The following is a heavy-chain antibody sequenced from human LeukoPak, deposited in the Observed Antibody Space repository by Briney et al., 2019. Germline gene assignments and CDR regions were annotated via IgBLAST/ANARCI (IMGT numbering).Heavy chain of an antibody. V-gene: IGHV4-4*07. Sequence: PSETLSLTCTVSGGSISSYYWSWIRQPAGKGLEWIGRIYTSGSTNYNPSLKSRVTIFVDSSKNQFSLKLSSVTAADTAVYYCARLSVGPFYYDSSGYPIPDYWGQGTLVTVSS. CDR2: IYTSGST. CDR3: ARLSVGPFYYDSSGYPIPDY. D-gene: IGHD3-22*01. J-gene: IGHJ4*02. CDR1: GGSISSYY.